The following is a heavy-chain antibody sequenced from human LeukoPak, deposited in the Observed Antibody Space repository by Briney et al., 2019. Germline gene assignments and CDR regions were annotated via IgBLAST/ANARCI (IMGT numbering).Heavy chain of an antibody. J-gene: IGHJ4*02. CDR3: ARDPTLVVAGDY. D-gene: IGHD2-15*01. CDR1: GFTFSSYA. V-gene: IGHV3-23*01. Sequence: GGSLRLSCAASGFTFSSYAMSWVRQAPGKGLEWVSAISGSGGSTYYADSVKGRFTISRDNSKNTLYLQMNSLRAEDTAVYYCARDPTLVVAGDYWGQGTLVTVSS. CDR2: ISGSGGST.